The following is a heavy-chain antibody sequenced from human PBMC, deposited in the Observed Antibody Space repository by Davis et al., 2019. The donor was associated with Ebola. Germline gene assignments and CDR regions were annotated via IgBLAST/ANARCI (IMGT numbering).Heavy chain of an antibody. CDR1: PFSLSSYY. CDR3: ARELYYYVMDV. V-gene: IGHV4-59*12. CDR2: IYYSGST. Sequence: MPSETLSLTCPVSPFSLSSYYWSWIRQPPGKGLEWIGYIYYSGSTTYNPSLKSRVTISVDTSKNQFSLKLSSVTAADTAVYYCARELYYYVMDVWGQGTTVTVSS. J-gene: IGHJ6*02.